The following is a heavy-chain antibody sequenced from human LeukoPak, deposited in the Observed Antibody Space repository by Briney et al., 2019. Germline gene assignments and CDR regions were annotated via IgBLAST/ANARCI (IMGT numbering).Heavy chain of an antibody. J-gene: IGHJ4*02. D-gene: IGHD1-26*01. CDR3: ASSGSYRFDY. CDR2: ISSSSSYI. V-gene: IGHV3-21*01. Sequence: GGSLRLSCAASGFTFSSYSMNWVRQAPGKGLEWVSSISSSSSYIYYADSVKGRFTISRDNAKNSLYLQMNSLRDEDTAVCYCASSGSYRFDYWGQGTLVTVSS. CDR1: GFTFSSYS.